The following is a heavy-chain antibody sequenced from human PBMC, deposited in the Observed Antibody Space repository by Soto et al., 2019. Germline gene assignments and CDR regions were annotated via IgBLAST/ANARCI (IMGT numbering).Heavy chain of an antibody. Sequence: QLQLQESGSGLVKPSQTLSLTCAVSGGSISSGGYSWSWIRQPPGKGLEWIGYIYHSGSTYYNPSLKRRVTISVDRSKNQFSLKLSSVTAANTAVYYCASSNPSYYYYYGMDVWGQGTTVTVSS. V-gene: IGHV4-30-2*01. CDR2: IYHSGST. J-gene: IGHJ6*02. CDR1: GGSISSGGYS. D-gene: IGHD4-4*01. CDR3: ASSNPSYYYYYGMDV.